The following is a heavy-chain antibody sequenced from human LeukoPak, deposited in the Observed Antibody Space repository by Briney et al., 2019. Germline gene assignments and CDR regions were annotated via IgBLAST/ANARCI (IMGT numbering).Heavy chain of an antibody. D-gene: IGHD3-22*01. CDR2: ISSSSSYI. CDR3: ARVLGITMIGKSSLGY. CDR1: GFTFSSYS. Sequence: PGGSLRLSCAASGFTFSSYSMNWVRQAPGKGLEWVSSISSSSSYIYYADSVKGRLTISRDNAKNSLYLQMNSLRAEDTAVYYCARVLGITMIGKSSLGYWGQGTLVTVSS. J-gene: IGHJ4*02. V-gene: IGHV3-21*01.